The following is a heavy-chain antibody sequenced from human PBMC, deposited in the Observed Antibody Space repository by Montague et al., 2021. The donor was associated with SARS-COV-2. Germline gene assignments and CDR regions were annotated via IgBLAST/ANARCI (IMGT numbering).Heavy chain of an antibody. V-gene: IGHV4-39*01. J-gene: IGHJ4*02. CDR2: INHSGST. Sequence: SETLSLTCTVSGGSISSSSYYWGWIRQPPGKGLEWIGEINHSGSTKYNPSLKSRVSISVDTSKNQFSLKLSSVTAADTAVYYCARQSGRLWGIAVAGAFDYWGQGTLVTVSS. CDR1: GGSISSSSYY. D-gene: IGHD6-19*01. CDR3: ARQSGRLWGIAVAGAFDY.